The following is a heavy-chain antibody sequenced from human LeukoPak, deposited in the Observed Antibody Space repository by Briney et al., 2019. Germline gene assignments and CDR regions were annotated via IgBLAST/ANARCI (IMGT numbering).Heavy chain of an antibody. D-gene: IGHD3-10*01. V-gene: IGHV3-21*01. J-gene: IGHJ4*02. Sequence: GGSLRLSCAASGFTFSSYTMNWVRQAPGKGLEWVSSISSSSSYIYYADSVKGRFTISRDNAKNSLYLQMNSLRAEDTAVYYCARDSFLMVRGVSDYWGQGTLVTVSS. CDR3: ARDSFLMVRGVSDY. CDR1: GFTFSSYT. CDR2: ISSSSSYI.